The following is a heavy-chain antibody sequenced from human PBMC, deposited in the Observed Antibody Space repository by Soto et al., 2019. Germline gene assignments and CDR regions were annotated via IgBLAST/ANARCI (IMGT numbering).Heavy chain of an antibody. Sequence: EVQLVESGGGLVKPGGSLRLSCAASGFTFSNAWMNWVRQAPGKGLEWVGRIKSKTDGGTTDYAAPVKGRFTISRDNSKNTLYLQMNSLKTEDTDVYYCTTLDGDYPASAWYYYYVMDVWGQGTTVTVSS. V-gene: IGHV3-15*07. CDR1: GFTFSNAW. D-gene: IGHD4-17*01. J-gene: IGHJ6*02. CDR2: IKSKTDGGTT. CDR3: TTLDGDYPASAWYYYYVMDV.